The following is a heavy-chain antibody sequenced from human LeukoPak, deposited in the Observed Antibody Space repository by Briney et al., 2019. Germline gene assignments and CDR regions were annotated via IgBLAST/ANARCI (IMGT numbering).Heavy chain of an antibody. D-gene: IGHD1-1*01. CDR1: GYTFTSYG. V-gene: IGHV1-18*01. J-gene: IGHJ6*02. CDR2: ISAYNGNT. Sequence: ASVRVSCKASGYTFTSYGISWVRQAPGQGLEWMGWISAYNGNTNYAQKLQGRVTMTTDTSTSTAYMELRSLRSDDTAVYYCAGDWLYNWNEAYYYGMDVWGQGTTVTVSS. CDR3: AGDWLYNWNEAYYYGMDV.